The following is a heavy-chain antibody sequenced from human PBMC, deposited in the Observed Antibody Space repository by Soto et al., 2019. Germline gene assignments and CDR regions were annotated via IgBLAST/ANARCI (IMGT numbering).Heavy chain of an antibody. Sequence: QVQLVQSGAEVKKPGSSVKVSCKAFGGTFSSYAISWVRQAPGQGLEWMGGIIPIFGTANYAQKFQGRVTITADESTSTAYMELSSLRSEDTAVYYCARSGGYCSGGSCPTYSWFDPWGQGTLVTVSS. CDR1: GGTFSSYA. J-gene: IGHJ5*02. D-gene: IGHD2-15*01. CDR2: IIPIFGTA. CDR3: ARSGGYCSGGSCPTYSWFDP. V-gene: IGHV1-69*01.